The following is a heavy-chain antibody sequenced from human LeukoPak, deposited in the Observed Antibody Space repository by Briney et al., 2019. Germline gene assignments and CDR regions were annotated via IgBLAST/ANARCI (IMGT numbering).Heavy chain of an antibody. CDR1: GFAFSSYS. CDR3: ARKSGSSGYPFDY. CDR2: ITSSSSAI. J-gene: IGHJ4*02. Sequence: GGSLRLSCAASGFAFSSYSMNWVRQAPGKGLEWVSYITSSSSAIYYADSVKGRFTISRDNAKNSLYLQMNSLRAEGTAVYYCARKSGSSGYPFDYWGQGTVVTVSS. D-gene: IGHD3-22*01. V-gene: IGHV3-48*01.